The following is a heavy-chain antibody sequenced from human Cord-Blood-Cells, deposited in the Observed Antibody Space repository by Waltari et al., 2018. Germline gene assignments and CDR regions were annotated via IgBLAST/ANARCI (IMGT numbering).Heavy chain of an antibody. Sequence: QVQLQQWGAGLLKPSETLSLTCAVYGGSFSGYYWSWIRQPPGKGLEWIGEINHSGSSNYNPSLESRVTISVDTSKNQFSLKLSSVTAADTAVYYCARGAAALREFRHGAFDIWGQGTMVTVSS. J-gene: IGHJ3*02. CDR2: INHSGSS. V-gene: IGHV4-34*01. CDR3: ARGAAALREFRHGAFDI. CDR1: GGSFSGYY. D-gene: IGHD6-13*01.